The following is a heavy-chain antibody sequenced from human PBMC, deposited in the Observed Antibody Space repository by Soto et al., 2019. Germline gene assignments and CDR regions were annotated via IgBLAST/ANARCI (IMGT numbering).Heavy chain of an antibody. CDR2: IYPGDSDT. D-gene: IGHD2-2*01. Sequence: PGESLKISCKGSGYSFTSYWIGWVRQMPGKGLEWMGIIYPGDSDTRYSPSFQGQVTISADKSISTAYLQWSSLKASDTAVYYCARGLSSTSYYYYYYMDVWGKGTTVTVSS. CDR3: ARGLSSTSYYYYYYMDV. V-gene: IGHV5-51*01. CDR1: GYSFTSYW. J-gene: IGHJ6*03.